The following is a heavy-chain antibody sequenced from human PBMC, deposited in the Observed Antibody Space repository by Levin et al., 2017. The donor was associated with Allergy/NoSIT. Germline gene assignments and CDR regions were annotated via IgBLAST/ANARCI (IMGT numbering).Heavy chain of an antibody. D-gene: IGHD2-21*02. J-gene: IGHJ4*02. Sequence: GESLKISCKGSGYSFTSYWISWVRQMPGKGLEWMGRIDPSDSYTNYSPSFQGHVTISADKSISTAYLQWSGLKASDTAMYACARHTSGGDPLADYWGQGTLVTVSS. CDR2: IDPSDSYT. CDR1: GYSFTSYW. CDR3: ARHTSGGDPLADY. V-gene: IGHV5-10-1*01.